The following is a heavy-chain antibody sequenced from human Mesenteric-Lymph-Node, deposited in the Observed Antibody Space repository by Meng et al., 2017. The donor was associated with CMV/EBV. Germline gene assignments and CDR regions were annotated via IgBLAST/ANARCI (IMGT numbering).Heavy chain of an antibody. CDR3: ARSLGYCSSTSCISRYGMDV. Sequence: ASMKVSCKASGYTFTGYYMHWVRQAPGQGLEWMGWMNPNSGDTGYAQKFQGRVTMTRNTSISTACMELSSLTSEDTAVYYCARSLGYCSSTSCISRYGMDVWGQGTTVTVSS. D-gene: IGHD2-2*01. CDR2: MNPNSGDT. J-gene: IGHJ6*02. CDR1: GYTFTGYY. V-gene: IGHV1-8*02.